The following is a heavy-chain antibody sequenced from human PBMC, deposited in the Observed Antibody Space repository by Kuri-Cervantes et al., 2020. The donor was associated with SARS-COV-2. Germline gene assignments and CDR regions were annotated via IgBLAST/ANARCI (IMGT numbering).Heavy chain of an antibody. CDR3: AKDAPDSGSYLFDY. CDR1: GFTFSSYA. Sequence: GGSLRLSCAASGFTFSSYAMHWVRQAPGKGLEWVAVISYDGSNKYYADSVKGRFTISRDNSKNTLYLQMNSLRAEDTAVYYCAKDAPDSGSYLFDYWGQGTLVTVSS. J-gene: IGHJ4*02. V-gene: IGHV3-30*04. CDR2: ISYDGSNK. D-gene: IGHD1-26*01.